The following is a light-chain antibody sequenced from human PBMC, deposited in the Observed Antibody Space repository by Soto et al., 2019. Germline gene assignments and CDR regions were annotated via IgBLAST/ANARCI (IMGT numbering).Light chain of an antibody. CDR1: QTVGSF. CDR2: NTS. CDR3: QQRYNWPPLT. Sequence: EIVLTQSPATLSLSPGERATLSCRASQTVGSFLAWYQHKPGQAPRLLIYNTSKRANGIPARFSGSGSGTDFTLTISSLEPADFAVYYCQQRYNWPPLTFGGGTKVEMK. J-gene: IGKJ4*01. V-gene: IGKV3-11*01.